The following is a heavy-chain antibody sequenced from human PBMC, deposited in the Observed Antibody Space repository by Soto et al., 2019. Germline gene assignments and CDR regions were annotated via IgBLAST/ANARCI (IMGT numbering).Heavy chain of an antibody. Sequence: EVQLVESGGGLIQPGGSLRVSCAASEFTVSSNYMTWVRXXPXXXXXXXXVIDTAGRATYAESVKGRFTNSRDNSKNTLYLQMNSLRXXXTXXXXCXXXAXXXXXXXXXXXXXTYYGMDVWGQGTTVTVS. J-gene: IGHJ6*02. CDR1: EFTVSSNY. CDR3: XXXAXXXXXXXXXXXXXTYYGMDV. CDR2: IDTAGRA. V-gene: IGHV3-53*01.